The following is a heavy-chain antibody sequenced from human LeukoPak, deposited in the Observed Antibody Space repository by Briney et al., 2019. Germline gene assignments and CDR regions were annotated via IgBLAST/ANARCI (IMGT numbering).Heavy chain of an antibody. CDR2: IYHSGST. CDR1: GGSISSGYY. CDR3: AREGDSGSSEYDY. J-gene: IGHJ4*02. Sequence: SETLSLTCTVSGGSISSGYYWGWIRQPPGKGLEWIGSIYHSGSTYYNPSLKSRVTISVDTSKNQFSLKLSSVTAADTAVYYCAREGDSGSSEYDYWGQGTLVTVSS. D-gene: IGHD1-26*01. V-gene: IGHV4-38-2*02.